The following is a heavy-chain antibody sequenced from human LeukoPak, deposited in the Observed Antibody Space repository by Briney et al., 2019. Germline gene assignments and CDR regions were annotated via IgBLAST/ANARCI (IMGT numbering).Heavy chain of an antibody. V-gene: IGHV3-23*01. CDR1: GFTFSSYA. Sequence: PGGSLRLSCAASGFTFSSYAMSWVRQAPGKGPEWVSGISYGGDNTYYADFVKGRFTISRDNSKNTLYLQMNSLRAEDTAIYYCAKAAGGNRPQDYWGQGTLVTVSS. CDR3: AKAAGGNRPQDY. J-gene: IGHJ4*02. D-gene: IGHD4-23*01. CDR2: ISYGGDNT.